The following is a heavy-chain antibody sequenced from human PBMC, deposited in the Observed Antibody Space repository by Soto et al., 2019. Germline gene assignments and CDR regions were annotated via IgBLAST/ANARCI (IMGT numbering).Heavy chain of an antibody. V-gene: IGHV3-30*18. J-gene: IGHJ6*03. CDR1: GFTFSSYG. CDR2: ISYEGSNK. D-gene: IGHD3-10*01. CDR3: AKDGASDYYYYYMDV. Sequence: PGGSLRLSCAASGFTFSSYGMHWVRQAPGKGLEWVAVISYEGSNKYYADSVKGRITISRDNSRDTLYLQLNSLRPEDTAVYFCAKDGASDYYYYYMDVWGKGTTVTVSS.